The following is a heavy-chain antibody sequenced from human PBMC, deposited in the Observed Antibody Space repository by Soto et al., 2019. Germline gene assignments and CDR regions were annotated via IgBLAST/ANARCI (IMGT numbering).Heavy chain of an antibody. V-gene: IGHV4-4*07. D-gene: IGHD6-13*01. CDR1: GGSISSYY. CDR2: IYTSGST. Sequence: SETLSLTCTVSGGSISSYYWSWIRQPAGKGLEWIGRIYTSGSTNYNPSLKSRVTMSVDTSKNQFSLKLSSVTAADTAVYYCARNGLYGQQLVDRSNWFDPWGQRTLVTVSS. CDR3: ARNGLYGQQLVDRSNWFDP. J-gene: IGHJ5*02.